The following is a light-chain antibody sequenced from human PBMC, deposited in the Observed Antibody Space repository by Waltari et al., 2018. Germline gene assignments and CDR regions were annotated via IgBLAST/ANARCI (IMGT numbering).Light chain of an antibody. CDR1: SRDVGGYNY. Sequence: QSALTQPRSVSGSPGQSVTLSCTGTSRDVGGYNYVSWYQQHPDKAPKPIIYDINKRPSGVPDRFSGSKSGNTASLTISGLQAEDEADYYCCSYVGSNIYWVFGGGTKLTVL. CDR3: CSYVGSNIYWV. CDR2: DIN. J-gene: IGLJ3*02. V-gene: IGLV2-11*01.